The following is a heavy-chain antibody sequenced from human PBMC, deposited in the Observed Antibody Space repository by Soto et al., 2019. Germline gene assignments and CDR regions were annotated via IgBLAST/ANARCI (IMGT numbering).Heavy chain of an antibody. CDR3: ARGWGYDTSDYYYAY. CDR2: ITPIFGTA. J-gene: IGHJ4*02. V-gene: IGHV1-69*01. CDR1: GGTFSRYA. Sequence: QVQLIQSGAEVKKPGSSVKASCKAYGGTFSRYAISWVRQAPGQGLEWMGGITPIFGTANYAQKFQGRVAITADESTRTSYMELRSLRSGDTAVYYCARGWGYDTSDYYYAYWGQGTLITVSS. D-gene: IGHD3-22*01.